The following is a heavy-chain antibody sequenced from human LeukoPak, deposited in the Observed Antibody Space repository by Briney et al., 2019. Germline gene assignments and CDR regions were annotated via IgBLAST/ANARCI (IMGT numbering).Heavy chain of an antibody. V-gene: IGHV1-18*01. CDR3: ARAGSRFLEWLLFSWFDP. CDR1: GYTFTSYG. J-gene: IGHJ5*02. CDR2: ISAYNGNT. D-gene: IGHD3-3*01. Sequence: GASVKVSCKASGYTFTSYGISWVRQAPGQGLEWMGWISAYNGNTNYAQKLQGRVTMTTDTSTSTAYTELRSLRSDDTAVYYCARAGSRFLEWLLFSWFDPWGQGTLVTVSS.